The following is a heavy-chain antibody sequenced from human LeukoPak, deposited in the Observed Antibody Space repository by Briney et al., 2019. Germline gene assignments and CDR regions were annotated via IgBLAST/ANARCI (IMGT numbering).Heavy chain of an antibody. Sequence: GGSLRLSCAASGFTFSSYGMHWVRQAPGKGLEWVAFIRYDGSNKYYADSVKGRFTISRDNSKNTLYLQMNSLRAEDTAVYYCAKVPLFYRYCSGTSCYSPYYYYYMDVWGKGTTVTVSS. D-gene: IGHD2-15*01. V-gene: IGHV3-30*02. CDR2: IRYDGSNK. CDR3: AKVPLFYRYCSGTSCYSPYYYYYMDV. CDR1: GFTFSSYG. J-gene: IGHJ6*03.